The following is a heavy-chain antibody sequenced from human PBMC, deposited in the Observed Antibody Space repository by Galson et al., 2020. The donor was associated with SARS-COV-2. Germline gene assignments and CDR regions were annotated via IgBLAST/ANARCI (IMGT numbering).Heavy chain of an antibody. J-gene: IGHJ6*02. CDR3: ATDRPGPLGCSGGSCYPNGMDV. CDR2: FDPEDGET. CDR1: GYTLTELS. D-gene: IGHD2-15*01. Sequence: ASVKVSCKVSGYTLTELSMHWVRQAPGKGLEWMGGFDPEDGETIYAQKFQGRVTMTEDTSTDTAYMELSSLRSEDTAVYYCATDRPGPLGCSGGSCYPNGMDVWGQGTTVTVSS. V-gene: IGHV1-24*01.